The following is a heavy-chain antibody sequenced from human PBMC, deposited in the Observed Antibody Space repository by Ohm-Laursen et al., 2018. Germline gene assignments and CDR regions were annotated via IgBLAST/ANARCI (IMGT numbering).Heavy chain of an antibody. CDR2: ITSDGNTI. CDR3: ARPKATGFDS. D-gene: IGHD1-26*01. CDR1: GFTFSSYE. J-gene: IGHJ4*02. V-gene: IGHV3-48*03. Sequence: GSLRLSCIASGFTFSSYEMNWVRQAPGKGLEWVSYITSDGNTIYYADSVKGRFTISRDNAKNSLYLQMNSLRAEDTAVYYCARPKATGFDSWGRGTLVTVSS.